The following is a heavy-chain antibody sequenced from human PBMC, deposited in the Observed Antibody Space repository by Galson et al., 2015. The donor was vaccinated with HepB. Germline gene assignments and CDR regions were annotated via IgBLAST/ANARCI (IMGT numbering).Heavy chain of an antibody. V-gene: IGHV3-13*01. Sequence: SLRVSCAASGFAFSSYVMHWVRQATGKGLEWVSAIGTAGDTYYPGSVKGRFTISRENAKNSLYLQMNSLRAGDTAVYYCARVGARAIGLSRRDYGMDVWGQGTTVTVSS. J-gene: IGHJ6*02. CDR2: IGTAGDT. D-gene: IGHD3-16*01. CDR3: ARVGARAIGLSRRDYGMDV. CDR1: GFAFSSYV.